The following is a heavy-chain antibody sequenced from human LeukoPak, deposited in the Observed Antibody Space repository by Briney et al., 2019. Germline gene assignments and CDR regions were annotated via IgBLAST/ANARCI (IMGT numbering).Heavy chain of an antibody. V-gene: IGHV4-61*08. CDR1: GGSISSGGYY. J-gene: IGHJ4*02. CDR3: ARVVTPYYDFWSGYVDY. CDR2: IYYSGST. D-gene: IGHD3-3*01. Sequence: SETLSLTCTVSGGSISSGGYYWSWIRQPPGKGLEWIGYIYYSGSTNYNPSLKSRVTISVDTSKNQFSLKLSSVTAADTAVYYCARVVTPYYDFWSGYVDYWGQGTLVTVSS.